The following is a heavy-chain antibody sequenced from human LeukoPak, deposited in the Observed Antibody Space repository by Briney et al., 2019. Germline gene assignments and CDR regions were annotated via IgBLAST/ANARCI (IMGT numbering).Heavy chain of an antibody. CDR1: GFTFSSYW. Sequence: GGSLRLSCAAAGFTFSSYWMSWVRQAPGKGLEWVANIKQDGSEKYYVDSVKGRFTISRDNAKNSLYLQMNSLRAEDTAVYYCARDMADFWSGPQFDYWGQGTLVTVSS. D-gene: IGHD3-3*01. CDR3: ARDMADFWSGPQFDY. V-gene: IGHV3-7*01. J-gene: IGHJ4*02. CDR2: IKQDGSEK.